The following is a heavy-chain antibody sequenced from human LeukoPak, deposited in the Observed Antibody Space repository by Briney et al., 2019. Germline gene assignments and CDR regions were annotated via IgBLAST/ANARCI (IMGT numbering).Heavy chain of an antibody. Sequence: GRSLRLSCAASGFTFSSYGMHWVRQAPGKGLEWVAVISYDGSNKYYADSVKGRFTISRDNSKNTLYLQMNSLRAEDTAVYYCAKDYDYVWGSYRYTVGPFDYWGQGTLVTVSS. V-gene: IGHV3-30*18. D-gene: IGHD3-16*02. CDR3: AKDYDYVWGSYRYTVGPFDY. CDR1: GFTFSSYG. J-gene: IGHJ4*02. CDR2: ISYDGSNK.